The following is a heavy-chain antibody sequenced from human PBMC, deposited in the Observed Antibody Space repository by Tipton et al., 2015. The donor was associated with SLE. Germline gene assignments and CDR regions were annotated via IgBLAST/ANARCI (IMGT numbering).Heavy chain of an antibody. D-gene: IGHD5-18*01. Sequence: TLSLTCTVSGDSITSRNFFWGWIRQPPGKGLEWIGSIYYSGLTYYSPSLKSRVTISVDTSKNQLSLKLSSVTAADTDVYYCARNADVDTPFVGSIDVWGQGTMVTVSS. V-gene: IGHV4-39*01. CDR2: IYYSGLT. J-gene: IGHJ3*01. CDR3: ARNADVDTPFVGSIDV. CDR1: GDSITSRNFF.